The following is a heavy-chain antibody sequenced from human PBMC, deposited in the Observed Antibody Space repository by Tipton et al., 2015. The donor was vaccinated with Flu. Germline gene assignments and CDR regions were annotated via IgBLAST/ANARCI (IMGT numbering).Heavy chain of an antibody. D-gene: IGHD3-22*01. V-gene: IGHV4-59*01. CDR3: AREISGYHTNYYYYGMDV. J-gene: IGHJ6*02. CDR2: IYYSGST. CDR1: GGSISSYY. Sequence: TLSLTCTVSGGSISSYYWSWIRQPPGKGLEWIGYIYYSGSTNYNPSLKSRVTISVDTSKNQFPLKLSSVTAADTAVYYCAREISGYHTNYYYYGMDVWGQGTTVTVSS.